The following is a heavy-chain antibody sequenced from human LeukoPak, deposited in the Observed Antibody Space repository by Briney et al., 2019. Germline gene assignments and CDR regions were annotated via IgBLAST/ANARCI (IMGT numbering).Heavy chain of an antibody. CDR1: GYTFTGYY. Sequence: ASVKVSCKASGYTFTGYYMHWVRQAPGQGLEWMGWINPNSGGTNYAQKFQGRVTMTRDTSISTAYMELSRLRSDDTAVYYCAKDQTRSGSYDYWGQGTLVTVSS. CDR3: AKDQTRSGSYDY. J-gene: IGHJ4*02. D-gene: IGHD1-26*01. CDR2: INPNSGGT. V-gene: IGHV1-2*02.